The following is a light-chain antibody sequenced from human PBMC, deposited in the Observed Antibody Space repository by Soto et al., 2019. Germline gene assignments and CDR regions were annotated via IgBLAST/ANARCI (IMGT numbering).Light chain of an antibody. V-gene: IGKV3-20*01. CDR2: GAS. CDR3: QQTFSRPYT. J-gene: IGKJ2*01. Sequence: EIVLTQSPGTLSLSPGERATLSCRASQSVRSNFLAWYQQKPGQAPRLLIYGASNRATGIPDRFSGSGSGTDFTLTITRLEPEDFATYHCQQTFSRPYTFGQGTKLEIE. CDR1: QSVRSNF.